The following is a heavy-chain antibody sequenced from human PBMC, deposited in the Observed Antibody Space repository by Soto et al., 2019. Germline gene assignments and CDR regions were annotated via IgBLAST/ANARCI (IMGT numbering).Heavy chain of an antibody. D-gene: IGHD4-17*01. Sequence: PSETLSLTCAVSGGSITSNNWWSGFRQPPGKGLEWIGEIYHSETTNYNPSLKSRVIVSVDKSKNQFSLNLYSVTAADTALYYCARAGDSALTGTFDVWGRGTMVTVSS. CDR1: GGSITSNNW. CDR3: ARAGDSALTGTFDV. J-gene: IGHJ3*01. V-gene: IGHV4-4*02. CDR2: IYHSETT.